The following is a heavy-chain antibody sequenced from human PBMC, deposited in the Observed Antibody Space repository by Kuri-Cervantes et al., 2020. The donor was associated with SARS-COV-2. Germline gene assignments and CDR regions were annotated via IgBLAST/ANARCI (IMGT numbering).Heavy chain of an antibody. CDR1: YGTLTGYQ. V-gene: IGHV4-34*01. CDR3: ARVEDYYGSGKGYWFDP. J-gene: IGHJ5*02. D-gene: IGHD3-10*01. CDR2: INHRGDT. Sequence: GSLRLSCALHYGTLTGYQWSWIRQPPGRGLEWIGGINHRGDTNYNPSLKSRVTISVDTSKNQFSLKLSSVTAADTAVYYCARVEDYYGSGKGYWFDPWGQGTLVTVSS.